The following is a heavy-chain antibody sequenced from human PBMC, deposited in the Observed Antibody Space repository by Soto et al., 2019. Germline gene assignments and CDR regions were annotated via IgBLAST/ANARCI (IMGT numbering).Heavy chain of an antibody. D-gene: IGHD2-21*02. V-gene: IGHV3-23*01. CDR2: ISDPGTST. Sequence: GGSLRLSCAASGFTFGNYAMNWVRQAPGKGLEWISSISDPGTSTYYANSVKGRFSMSRDNSKNTLFLQMNRLRADDTAVYFCAKSLVTPSDAFDLWGRGTLVTVS. J-gene: IGHJ3*01. CDR1: GFTFGNYA. CDR3: AKSLVTPSDAFDL.